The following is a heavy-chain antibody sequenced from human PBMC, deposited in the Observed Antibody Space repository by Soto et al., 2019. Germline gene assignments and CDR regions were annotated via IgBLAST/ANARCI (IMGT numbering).Heavy chain of an antibody. Sequence: PGGSLRLSCAASGFTFSSYVMHWVRQAPGKGLEWVAIISDDESNKYYADSVKGRFTISRDNSKNTLYLQMNSLRAEDTAVYYCARVLDYDYVWGSYPLNWFDPWGQGTLVTVSS. CDR3: ARVLDYDYVWGSYPLNWFDP. CDR2: ISDDESNK. CDR1: GFTFSSYV. D-gene: IGHD3-16*02. V-gene: IGHV3-30*03. J-gene: IGHJ5*02.